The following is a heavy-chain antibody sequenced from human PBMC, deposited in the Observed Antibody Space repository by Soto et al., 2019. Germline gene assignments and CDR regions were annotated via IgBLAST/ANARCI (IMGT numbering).Heavy chain of an antibody. CDR3: AARYYGDYGYAFDI. Sequence: SVKVSCKASEFTFTSSAMQWVRQARGQRLEWIGWIVVGSGNTNYAQKFQERVTITRDMSTSTAYMELSSLRSEDTAVYYCAARYYGDYGYAFDIWGQGKMVTVSS. CDR2: IVVGSGNT. J-gene: IGHJ3*02. CDR1: EFTFTSSA. D-gene: IGHD4-17*01. V-gene: IGHV1-58*02.